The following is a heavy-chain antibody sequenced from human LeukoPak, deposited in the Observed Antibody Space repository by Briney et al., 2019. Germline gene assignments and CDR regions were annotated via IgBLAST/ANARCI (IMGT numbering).Heavy chain of an antibody. Sequence: SETLSLTCSVSGDSISSSSYYWGWIRQPPGEGLEWIGSIYYSGRTYYNPTLKTRVTIAVDTSKNQFSLKLNSVTAADTSVYYCARLAPGYCSSTNCYAFDYWGRGALVTVSS. CDR3: ARLAPGYCSSTNCYAFDY. CDR2: IYYSGRT. D-gene: IGHD2-2*01. V-gene: IGHV4-39*01. J-gene: IGHJ4*02. CDR1: GDSISSSSYY.